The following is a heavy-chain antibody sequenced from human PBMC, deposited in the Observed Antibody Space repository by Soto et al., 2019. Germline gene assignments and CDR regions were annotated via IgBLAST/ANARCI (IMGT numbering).Heavy chain of an antibody. CDR2: ISSSGTTI. V-gene: IGHV3-11*01. D-gene: IGHD2-21*01. CDR3: ARGHSIFYGMDV. J-gene: IGHJ6*02. CDR1: GFTFSDYY. Sequence: ESGGGLVKPGGSLRLSCAASGFTFSDYYMNWIRQAPGKGLEWVSYISSSGTTIYYADSVKGRFTISRDNAKNSLFLQMNSLRAEDTALYYCARGHSIFYGMDVWGQGTTVTVSS.